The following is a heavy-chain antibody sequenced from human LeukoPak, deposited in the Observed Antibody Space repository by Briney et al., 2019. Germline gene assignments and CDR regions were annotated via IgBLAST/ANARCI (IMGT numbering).Heavy chain of an antibody. V-gene: IGHV3-33*01. Sequence: PGRSLRLSCAASGFTFSSYGMHWVRQAPGKGLEWVAVIWYDGSNKYYADSVKGRFTISRDNSKNTLYLQMNSLRAEDTAVYYCARDGVGADFDYWGQGTLVTVSS. CDR3: ARDGVGADFDY. CDR1: GFTFSSYG. D-gene: IGHD1-26*01. J-gene: IGHJ4*02. CDR2: IWYDGSNK.